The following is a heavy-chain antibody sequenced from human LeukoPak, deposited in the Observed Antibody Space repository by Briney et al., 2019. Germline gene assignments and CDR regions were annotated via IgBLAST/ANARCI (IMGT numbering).Heavy chain of an antibody. D-gene: IGHD2-2*01. CDR1: GFTFSSYT. Sequence: GGSLRLSCAASGFTFSSYTINWVHQAPGKGLEWVSSISGSSYYIYYADSVRGRFTISRDNAKNSVYLQMNSLRAEDTALYYCARDYCSTTICLDYWGRGTLVTVSS. J-gene: IGHJ4*02. CDR2: ISGSSYYI. V-gene: IGHV3-21*01. CDR3: ARDYCSTTICLDY.